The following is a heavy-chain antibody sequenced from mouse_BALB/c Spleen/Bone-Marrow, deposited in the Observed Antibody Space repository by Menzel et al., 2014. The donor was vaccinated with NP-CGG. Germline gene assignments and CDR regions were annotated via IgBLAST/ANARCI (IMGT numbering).Heavy chain of an antibody. CDR1: SYSFTGYY. V-gene: IGHV1-26*01. Sequence: EVQLQQSGPELVKPGASVKVSCKASSYSFTGYYMHWVKQSHVKSLEWIGRINPYNGATSYNQNFKDKASLTVDKSSSTAYMELHSLTSEDSAVYYCARGIYYGGYFDYWGQGTTLTVSS. CDR2: INPYNGAT. D-gene: IGHD1-1*01. J-gene: IGHJ2*01. CDR3: ARGIYYGGYFDY.